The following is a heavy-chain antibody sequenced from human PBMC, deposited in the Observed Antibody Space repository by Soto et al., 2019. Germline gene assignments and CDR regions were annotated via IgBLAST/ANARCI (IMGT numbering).Heavy chain of an antibody. CDR2: MNSDGSST. J-gene: IGHJ4*01. CDR3: ARGGLYSSSRGNDY. Sequence: EVQLVESGGGLVQPGGSLRLSCAASGFTFSSYWMHWVRQAPGKGLGWVSRMNSDGSSTTYADSVKGRFTISRDNDKKTLYLQMSSRRAEDTAVYYCARGGLYSSSRGNDYWGHGTLVTVSA. D-gene: IGHD6-6*01. V-gene: IGHV3-74*01. CDR1: GFTFSSYW.